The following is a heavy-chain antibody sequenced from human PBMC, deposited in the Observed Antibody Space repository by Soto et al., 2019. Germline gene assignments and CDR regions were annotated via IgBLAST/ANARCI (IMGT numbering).Heavy chain of an antibody. CDR1: GFTFSSYS. J-gene: IGHJ4*02. CDR2: ISSSSSYI. Sequence: GGSLRLSCAASGFTFSSYSMNWVRQAPGKGLEWVSSISSSSSYIYYADSVKGRFTISRDNAKNSLYLQMNSLRAEDTAVYYCARGDRGGYYYDSSGTANFDYWGQGTLVTVS. D-gene: IGHD3-22*01. V-gene: IGHV3-21*01. CDR3: ARGDRGGYYYDSSGTANFDY.